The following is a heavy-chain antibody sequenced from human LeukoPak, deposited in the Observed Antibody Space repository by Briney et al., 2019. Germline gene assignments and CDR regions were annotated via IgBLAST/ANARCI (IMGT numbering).Heavy chain of an antibody. V-gene: IGHV5-51*01. Sequence: GESLKISCKGSGYSFTNYWIAWVRQMPGKGLEGMGVIYLSDSDTRYSPSFQGQVTISADKSISTASLQWSSLKASDTAIYYCARSAGSGWDEGFDYWGQGTLVTVSS. CDR2: IYLSDSDT. CDR3: ARSAGSGWDEGFDY. J-gene: IGHJ4*02. CDR1: GYSFTNYW. D-gene: IGHD6-19*01.